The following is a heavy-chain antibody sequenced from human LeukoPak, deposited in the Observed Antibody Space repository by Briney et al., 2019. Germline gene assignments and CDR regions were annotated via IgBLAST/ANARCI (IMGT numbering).Heavy chain of an antibody. D-gene: IGHD2-15*01. Sequence: SETLSLTCAVYGGSFSGYYWSWIRQPPGKGLEWIGEINHSGSTNYNPSLKSRVTMSVDTSKNQFSLKLSSVTAADTAVYYCARTGHCSGGSCYSSDYWGQRTLVTVSS. CDR2: INHSGST. J-gene: IGHJ4*02. V-gene: IGHV4-34*01. CDR3: ARTGHCSGGSCYSSDY. CDR1: GGSFSGYY.